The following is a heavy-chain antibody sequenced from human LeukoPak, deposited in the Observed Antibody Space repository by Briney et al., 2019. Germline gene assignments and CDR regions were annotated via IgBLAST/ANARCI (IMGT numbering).Heavy chain of an antibody. CDR1: GYTFTTYD. Sequence: VASVTVSCKASGYTFTTYDINWVRQATGQGLEWMGWMNPNSGNTDYAQKFQGRVTMTRNTSITTAFMELNNLRSEDTAVYYCARGPAEHPEGYWGQGTLVAVSS. J-gene: IGHJ4*02. CDR3: ARGPAEHPEGY. D-gene: IGHD1-26*01. CDR2: MNPNSGNT. V-gene: IGHV1-8*01.